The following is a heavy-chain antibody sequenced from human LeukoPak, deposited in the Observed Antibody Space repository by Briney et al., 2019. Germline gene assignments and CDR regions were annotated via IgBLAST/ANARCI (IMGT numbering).Heavy chain of an antibody. V-gene: IGHV3-30-3*01. Sequence: GGSLRLSCAASGFTFSSYAMHWVRQAPGKGLEWVAVISYDGSNKYYADSVKGRFTISRDNSKNTLYLQMNSLRAEDTAVYYCARGLPFDYWGQGTLVTVSS. CDR3: ARGLPFDY. CDR2: ISYDGSNK. CDR1: GFTFSSYA. J-gene: IGHJ4*02.